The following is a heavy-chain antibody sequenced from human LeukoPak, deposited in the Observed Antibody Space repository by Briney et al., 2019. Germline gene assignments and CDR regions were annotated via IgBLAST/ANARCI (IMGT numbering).Heavy chain of an antibody. D-gene: IGHD3-10*01. CDR1: GGSISSSSYY. J-gene: IGHJ4*02. CDR3: ASYYNVVFDY. CDR2: IYYSGST. V-gene: IGHV4-39*01. Sequence: SETLSLTCTVSGGSISSSSYYWGWIRQPPGKGLEWIGSIYYSGSTYYNPSLKSRVTISVDTSKNQFSLKLSSVTAADTAVYYCASYYNVVFDYWGQGTLVTASS.